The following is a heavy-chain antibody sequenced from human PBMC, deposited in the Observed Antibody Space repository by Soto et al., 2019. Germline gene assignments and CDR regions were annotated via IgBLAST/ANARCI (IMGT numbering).Heavy chain of an antibody. V-gene: IGHV4-59*08. Sequence: TSETLSLTCTVSGGSISSSYWSWIRQPPGKGLEWIGYIYYTGSANYNPSLKSRFTISVDTSKNQFSLNLTSVTAADTAVYYCERGSGDYFTLNIWGQGTMVTVSS. CDR1: GGSISSSY. D-gene: IGHD1-26*01. J-gene: IGHJ3*02. CDR3: ERGSGDYFTLNI. CDR2: IYYTGSA.